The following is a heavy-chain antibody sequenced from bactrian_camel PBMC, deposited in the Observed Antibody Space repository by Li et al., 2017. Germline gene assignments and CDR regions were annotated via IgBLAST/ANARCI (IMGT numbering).Heavy chain of an antibody. V-gene: IGHV3S1*01. CDR1: GLTFSGYW. J-gene: IGHJ6*01. CDR2: ISGGGTT. Sequence: VQLVESGGDLVQPGGSLRLSCVVSGLTFSGYWMYWVRQAPGKGLEWVSAISGGGTTYYADFVKGRFTISQDNAKNTLYLQMNSLKPEDTAMYYCAAELGPGRKWWLLLRSDFGYWGQGTQVTVS. D-gene: IGHD2*01. CDR3: AAELGPGRKWWLLLRSDFGY.